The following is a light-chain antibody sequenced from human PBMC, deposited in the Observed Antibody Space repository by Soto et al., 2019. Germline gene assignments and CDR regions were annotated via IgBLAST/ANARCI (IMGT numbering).Light chain of an antibody. CDR3: QQYSTSPLT. V-gene: IGKV1-5*03. J-gene: IGKJ4*01. Sequence: DIQKTQSPSTLSASVGDRVTITCRASQSISSWLAWFQQKPEKAPNLLIYKASSLESGVPSRFSGTGSGTEFTLTITSLQPDDFATYYCQQYSTSPLTFGGGTKVEIK. CDR2: KAS. CDR1: QSISSW.